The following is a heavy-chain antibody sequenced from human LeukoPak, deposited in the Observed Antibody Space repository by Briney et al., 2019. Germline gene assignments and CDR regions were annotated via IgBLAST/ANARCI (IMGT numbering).Heavy chain of an antibody. D-gene: IGHD5-24*01. J-gene: IGHJ4*02. Sequence: GGSLRLSCAASGFMFTDYFMAWIRQAPGKGLEWVSSISGSGSGGSTYYADSVKGRFTISRDNSKNTLYLQMNSLIAEDTAVYYCAKSGYNRFDYWGQGTRVTVSS. CDR2: ISGSGSGGST. V-gene: IGHV3-23*01. CDR1: GFMFTDYF. CDR3: AKSGYNRFDY.